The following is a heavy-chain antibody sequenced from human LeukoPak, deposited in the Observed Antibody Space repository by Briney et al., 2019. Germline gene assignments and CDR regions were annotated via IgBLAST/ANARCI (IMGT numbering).Heavy chain of an antibody. V-gene: IGHV3-21*01. CDR3: AFSSSWYGDY. CDR1: GFTFSSYT. D-gene: IGHD6-13*01. Sequence: GGSLRLSCAASGFTFSSYTMNWVRQAPGKGLEWVSSISGSSSCISYADSVKGRFTISRDNAKNSLYLQMNILRAEDTAVYYCAFSSSWYGDYWGQGTLVAVSS. J-gene: IGHJ4*02. CDR2: ISGSSSCI.